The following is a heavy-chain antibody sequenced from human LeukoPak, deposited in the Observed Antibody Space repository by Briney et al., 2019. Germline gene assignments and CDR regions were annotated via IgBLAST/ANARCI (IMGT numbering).Heavy chain of an antibody. CDR2: IYYSGST. CDR1: GGSISSGGYY. V-gene: IGHV4-31*03. CDR3: ASYSSTYSKAFDY. D-gene: IGHD3-22*01. J-gene: IGHJ4*02. Sequence: PSETLSLTCTVSGGSISSGGYYWSWIRQHPGKGLEWIGYIYYSGSTYYNPSLKSRVTISVDTSKNQFSLRLSSVTVADTAVYYCASYSSTYSKAFDYWGQGSLVTVSS.